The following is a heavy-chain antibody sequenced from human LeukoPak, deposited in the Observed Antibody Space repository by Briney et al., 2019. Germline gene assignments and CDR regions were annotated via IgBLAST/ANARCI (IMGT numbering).Heavy chain of an antibody. CDR3: ARPVVPAAIFWFDP. Sequence: GASVNVSCKASGYTFTGYYMHWVRQAPGQGLEWMGWINPNSGGTNYAQKFQGRVTMTRDTSISTAYMELSRLRSDDTAVYYCARPVVPAAIFWFDPWGQGTLVTVSS. D-gene: IGHD2-2*01. J-gene: IGHJ5*02. CDR2: INPNSGGT. V-gene: IGHV1-2*02. CDR1: GYTFTGYY.